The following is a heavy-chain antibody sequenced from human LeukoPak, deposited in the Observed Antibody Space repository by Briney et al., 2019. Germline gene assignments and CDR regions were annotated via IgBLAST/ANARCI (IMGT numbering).Heavy chain of an antibody. Sequence: GSLRLSCAASGFTLSSYAMSWVRQPPGKGLEWVSAISGSGGSTYYADSVKGRFTISRDNSKNTLYLQMNSLRAEDTAVYYCASHDQYCTNGVCYENWSNDYWGQGTLVTVSS. J-gene: IGHJ4*02. V-gene: IGHV3-23*01. D-gene: IGHD2-8*01. CDR2: ISGSGGST. CDR3: ASHDQYCTNGVCYENWSNDY. CDR1: GFTLSSYA.